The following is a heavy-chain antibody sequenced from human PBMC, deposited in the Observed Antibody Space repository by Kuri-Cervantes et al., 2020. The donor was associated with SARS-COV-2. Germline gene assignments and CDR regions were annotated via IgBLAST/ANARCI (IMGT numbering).Heavy chain of an antibody. CDR1: GYSFTGQW. J-gene: IGHJ6*02. Sequence: GESLKISCRVSGYSFTGQWLGWVRQMPGKGLEWMGRIDPSDSYTNYSPSFQGHVTISADKSISTAYLQWSSLKASDTAMYYCARGRGYHGEGDVWGQGTTVTVSS. CDR2: IDPSDSYT. D-gene: IGHD3-10*01. V-gene: IGHV5-10-1*01. CDR3: ARGRGYHGEGDV.